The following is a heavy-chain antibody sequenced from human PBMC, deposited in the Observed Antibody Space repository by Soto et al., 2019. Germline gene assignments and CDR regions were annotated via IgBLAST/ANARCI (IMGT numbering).Heavy chain of an antibody. Sequence: PSETLSLTCAVYGGSFSGYYWSWIRQPPGKGLEWIGEINHSGSTNYNPSLKSRVTISVDTSKNQFSLKLSSVTAADTAVYYCARGSSPHYGMDVRGQGTTVTVSS. CDR2: INHSGST. CDR3: ARGSSPHYGMDV. D-gene: IGHD6-6*01. CDR1: GGSFSGYY. J-gene: IGHJ6*02. V-gene: IGHV4-34*01.